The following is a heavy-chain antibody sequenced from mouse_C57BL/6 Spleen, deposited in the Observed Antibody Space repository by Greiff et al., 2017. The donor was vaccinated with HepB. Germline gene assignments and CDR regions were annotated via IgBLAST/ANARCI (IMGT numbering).Heavy chain of an antibody. D-gene: IGHD2-5*01. V-gene: IGHV1-69*01. J-gene: IGHJ4*01. CDR1: GYTFTSYW. CDR3: ARYWSNYGAMDY. Sequence: QVQLQQSGAELVMPGASVKLSCKASGYTFTSYWMHWVKQRPGQGLEWIGEIDPSDSYTNYNQKFKGKSTLTVDKSSSTAYMQLSSRTSEDAAVYYCARYWSNYGAMDYWGQGASSTVSS. CDR2: IDPSDSYT.